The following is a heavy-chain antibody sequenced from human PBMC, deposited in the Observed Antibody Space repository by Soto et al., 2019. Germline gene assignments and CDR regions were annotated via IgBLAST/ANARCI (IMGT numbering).Heavy chain of an antibody. J-gene: IGHJ5*02. CDR1: GFIFSSNN. Sequence: PGGSMRLSCAASGFIFSSNNMNWVRQAHGEGLEWISSIWMGWVYIFFGDSVKGRFSISRVNAKNSLYLQLNSLRAEDTAFYYCALDGYDYECPRHPPWFDPWGQGTLVTVSS. D-gene: IGHD3-22*01. V-gene: IGHV3-21*01. CDR3: ALDGYDYECPRHPPWFDP. CDR2: IWMGWVYI.